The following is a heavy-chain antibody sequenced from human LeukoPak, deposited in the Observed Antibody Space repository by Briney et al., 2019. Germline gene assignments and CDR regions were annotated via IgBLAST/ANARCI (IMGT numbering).Heavy chain of an antibody. D-gene: IGHD3-22*01. CDR1: GFAFSNYA. Sequence: GGSLRLSCAASGFAFSNYAMSWVRQAPGKGLEWVSAISGSGGSTYYADSVKGRFTISRDNSKNTLYLQMNSLRAEDTAVYYCAKNYYDSSGYPSFYDAFDIWGQGTMVTVSS. CDR3: AKNYYDSSGYPSFYDAFDI. CDR2: ISGSGGST. J-gene: IGHJ3*02. V-gene: IGHV3-23*01.